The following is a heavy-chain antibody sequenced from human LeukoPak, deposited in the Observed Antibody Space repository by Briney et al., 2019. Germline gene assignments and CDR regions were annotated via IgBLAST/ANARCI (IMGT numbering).Heavy chain of an antibody. V-gene: IGHV4-59*01. J-gene: IGHJ4*02. CDR1: GVSISGYY. Sequence: PSETLSLTGTVSGVSISGYYWSWIRQPPGKGLEWVGYISYSGSTNYNPSLKSRVTISVDTSKNQFSLKLSSVNAADTAIYYCARDGRAGSLFAYWGQGTLVTVSS. CDR3: ARDGRAGSLFAY. D-gene: IGHD6-19*01. CDR2: ISYSGST.